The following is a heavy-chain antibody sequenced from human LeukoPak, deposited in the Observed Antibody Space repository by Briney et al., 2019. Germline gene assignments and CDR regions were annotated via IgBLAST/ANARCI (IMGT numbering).Heavy chain of an antibody. J-gene: IGHJ4*02. CDR1: GFTFSTYG. Sequence: GGSLRLSCAASGFTFSTYGMHWVRQAPGKGLEWVAGISYDGRNKYYADSVKGRFTISRDNSKNTLYLQMGSLRAEDMAVYYCARGRYSYGSFDYWGQGTLVTVSS. D-gene: IGHD5-18*01. CDR2: ISYDGRNK. CDR3: ARGRYSYGSFDY. V-gene: IGHV3-30*03.